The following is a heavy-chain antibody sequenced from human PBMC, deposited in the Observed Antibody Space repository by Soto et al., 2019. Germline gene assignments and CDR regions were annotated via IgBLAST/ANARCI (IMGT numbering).Heavy chain of an antibody. D-gene: IGHD1-1*01. CDR2: ISGSGGST. CDR1: GFTFSSYA. J-gene: IGHJ6*03. V-gene: IGHV3-23*01. Sequence: EVQLLESGGGLVQPGGSLRLSCAASGFTFSSYAMSWVRQAPGKGLEWVSAISGSGGSTYYADSVKGRFTISRDNSKNTLYLQMNSLRAEDTAVYYCAKDLQTGDYYYSYYYMDVWGKGTTVTVSS. CDR3: AKDLQTGDYYYSYYYMDV.